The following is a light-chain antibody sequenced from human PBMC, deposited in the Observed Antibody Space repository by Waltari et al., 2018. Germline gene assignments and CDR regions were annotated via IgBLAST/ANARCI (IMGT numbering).Light chain of an antibody. CDR1: SSDFGHYNL. J-gene: IGLJ3*02. CDR2: EVN. Sequence: QSALTQPASVSGSPGQSTTFSCTGTSSDFGHYNLVSWYQPHPGKAPKLMIYEVNKRSSGVSNRFSGFRSGNTASLTISGLQAEDEADYYCCSYAGSIPVVFGGGTKLTVL. CDR3: CSYAGSIPVV. V-gene: IGLV2-23*02.